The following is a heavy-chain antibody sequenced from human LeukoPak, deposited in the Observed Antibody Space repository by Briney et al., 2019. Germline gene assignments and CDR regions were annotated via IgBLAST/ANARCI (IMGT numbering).Heavy chain of an antibody. Sequence: GGSLRLSCAASGFTFSSYGMHWVRQAPGKGLEWVAVIWYDGSNKYYADSVKGRFTISRDNSKNTLYLQMNSLRAEDTAVYYCAKDFISGPIVVAGTGYFQHWGQGTLVTVSS. D-gene: IGHD6-19*01. CDR1: GFTFSSYG. J-gene: IGHJ1*01. CDR2: IWYDGSNK. V-gene: IGHV3-33*06. CDR3: AKDFISGPIVVAGTGYFQH.